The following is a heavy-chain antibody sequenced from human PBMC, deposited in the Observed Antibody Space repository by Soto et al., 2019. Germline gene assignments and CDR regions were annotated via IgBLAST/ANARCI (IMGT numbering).Heavy chain of an antibody. CDR1: GGSMNTYY. Sequence: SETLSLTCTVSGGSMNTYYWGWFRQPPGKGLEWVGYIYYSGSTTYSPSLKSRVTISVDTSKNQFSLKLSSVTAADTAVYYCARRYGSAIDYWGQGTLVTVSS. D-gene: IGHD1-26*01. CDR2: IYYSGST. J-gene: IGHJ4*02. V-gene: IGHV4-59*08. CDR3: ARRYGSAIDY.